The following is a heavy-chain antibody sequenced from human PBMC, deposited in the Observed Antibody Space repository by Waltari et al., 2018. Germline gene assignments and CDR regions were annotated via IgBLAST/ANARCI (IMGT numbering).Heavy chain of an antibody. V-gene: IGHV4-39*07. D-gene: IGHD3-3*01. J-gene: IGHJ4*02. CDR3: ARDRNPPSGYVDY. CDR1: GGPISRSRYY. Sequence: QLQLQESGPGLVKPSETPSLTCTVSGGPISRSRYYWGWIRQPPGKGLEWVGSIYYGGSTYYNPSLKSRVTISVDTSKNQFSLKLSSVTAADTAVYYCARDRNPPSGYVDYWGQGTLVTVSS. CDR2: IYYGGST.